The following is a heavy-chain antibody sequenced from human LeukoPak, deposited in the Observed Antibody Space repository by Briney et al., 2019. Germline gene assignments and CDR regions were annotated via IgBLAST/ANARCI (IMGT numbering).Heavy chain of an antibody. CDR2: IYYSGST. V-gene: IGHV4-59*01. J-gene: IGHJ5*02. CDR1: GGSISSYY. CDR3: ARVKAAIRCSSTSCYAGRGWFDP. Sequence: PSETLSLTCTVSGGSISSYYWSWIRQPPGKGLEWIGYIYYSGSTNYNPSLKSRVTISVDTSKNQFSLKLSSVTAADTAVYYCARVKAAIRCSSTSCYAGRGWFDPWGQGTLVTASS. D-gene: IGHD2-2*01.